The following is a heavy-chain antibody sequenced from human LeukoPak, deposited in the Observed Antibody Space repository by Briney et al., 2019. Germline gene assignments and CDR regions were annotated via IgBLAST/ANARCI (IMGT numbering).Heavy chain of an antibody. V-gene: IGHV4-34*01. J-gene: IGHJ4*02. CDR3: ASGLRVVVDY. CDR1: GGSFSGYY. CDR2: INHSGST. D-gene: IGHD3-3*01. Sequence: SETLSLTCAVYGGSFSGYYWSWIRQPPGKGLEWIGEINHSGSTNYNPSLKSRVTISVDTSKNQFSLKLSSVTAADTAVYYCASGLRVVVDYWGQGTLVTVSS.